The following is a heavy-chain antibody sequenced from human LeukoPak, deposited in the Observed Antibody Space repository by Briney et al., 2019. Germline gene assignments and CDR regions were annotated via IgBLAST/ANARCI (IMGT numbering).Heavy chain of an antibody. CDR3: AKERYSGSYQRNGMDV. Sequence: GASVKVSCKASGYTFTRYGITWVRQAPGQGLEWMGWISAYNGNRNYVQKLQGRVSMTTDTSTSTAYMELWSLRSDDTAVYYCAKERYSGSYQRNGMDVWGQGTTATVSS. CDR2: ISAYNGNR. J-gene: IGHJ6*02. V-gene: IGHV1-18*01. D-gene: IGHD1-26*01. CDR1: GYTFTRYG.